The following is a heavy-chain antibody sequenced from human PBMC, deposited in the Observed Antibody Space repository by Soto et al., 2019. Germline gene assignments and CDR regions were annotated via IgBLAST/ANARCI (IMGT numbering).Heavy chain of an antibody. Sequence: PSETLSLTCTVSGGSISSYYWSWIRQPPGKGLEWIGYIYYSGSTNYNPSLKSRVTISVDTSKNQFSLKLSSVTAADTAVYYCAREFNLVFDDWGQGTLVTVSS. V-gene: IGHV4-59*01. CDR1: GGSISSYY. CDR2: IYYSGST. J-gene: IGHJ4*02. CDR3: AREFNLVFDD.